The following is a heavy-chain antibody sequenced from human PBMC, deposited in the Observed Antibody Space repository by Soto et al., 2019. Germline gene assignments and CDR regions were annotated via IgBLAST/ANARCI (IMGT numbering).Heavy chain of an antibody. D-gene: IGHD6-19*01. V-gene: IGHV1-18*04. J-gene: IGHJ6*02. CDR2: ISAYNGNT. Sequence: QVQLVQSGAEVKKPGASVKVSCKASGYTFTSYGISWVRQAPGQGLEWMGWISAYNGNTNYAQKLQGRVTMTTDTYTSTAYMELGSLRSDDTAVYYCARTSSIVSSCWYLYGMDVWGQGTTVTVSS. CDR1: GYTFTSYG. CDR3: ARTSSIVSSCWYLYGMDV.